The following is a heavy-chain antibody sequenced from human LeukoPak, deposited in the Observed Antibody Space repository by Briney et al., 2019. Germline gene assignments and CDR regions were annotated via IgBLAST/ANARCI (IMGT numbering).Heavy chain of an antibody. J-gene: IGHJ4*02. D-gene: IGHD3-9*01. CDR2: IYPSDSDT. CDR3: ARHRLLTAPLDF. V-gene: IGHV5-51*01. Sequence: GESLKISCKGSGYSFTNYWIGWVRQMPGKGLEWMGLIYPSDSDTRYGPSFQGQVTISADKSTRTAYLQWSSLKASDTAMYYCARHRLLTAPLDFWGQGTLVTVSS. CDR1: GYSFTNYW.